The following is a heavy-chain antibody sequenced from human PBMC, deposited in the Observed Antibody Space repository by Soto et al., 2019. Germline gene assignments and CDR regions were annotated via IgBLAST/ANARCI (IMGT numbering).Heavy chain of an antibody. Sequence: EVQLLESGGGLVQPGGSLRLSCAASGFTFSSYAMRWVRQAPGKGLEWGSAISGSGGSTYYADSVKGWFTISRDNSKNPLYLQINSLSAEDTAVYYCARRGSGSYYDYWGQGTGVTVSS. V-gene: IGHV3-23*01. D-gene: IGHD1-26*01. CDR2: ISGSGGST. CDR3: ARRGSGSYYDY. CDR1: GFTFSSYA. J-gene: IGHJ4*02.